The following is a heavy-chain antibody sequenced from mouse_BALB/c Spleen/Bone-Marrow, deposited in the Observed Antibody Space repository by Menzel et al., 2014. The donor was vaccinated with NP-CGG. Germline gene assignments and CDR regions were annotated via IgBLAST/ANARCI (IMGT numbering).Heavy chain of an antibody. Sequence: VKLQESGPGLVAPSQRLSIPCTVSGFSLTSYGVHWVRQPPGKGLEWLVVIWSDGSTTYNSALKSRLSISKDNSKSQVFLKMNSLQTDDTAMYYCARNYGNYVGAMDYWGQGTSVTVSS. J-gene: IGHJ4*01. CDR3: ARNYGNYVGAMDY. CDR1: GFSLTSYG. D-gene: IGHD2-1*01. V-gene: IGHV2-6*02. CDR2: IWSDGST.